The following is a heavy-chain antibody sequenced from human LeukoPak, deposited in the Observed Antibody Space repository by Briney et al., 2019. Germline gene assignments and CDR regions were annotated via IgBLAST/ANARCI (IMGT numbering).Heavy chain of an antibody. CDR3: AKLWFGDPQDGWAFDI. Sequence: GGSLRLSCAASGFTFSSYGMHWVRQAPGKGLEWVAVISYDGSNKYYADSVKGRFTISRDNSKNTLYLQMNSLRAEDTAVYYCAKLWFGDPQDGWAFDIWGQGTMVTVSS. CDR1: GFTFSSYG. V-gene: IGHV3-30*18. CDR2: ISYDGSNK. J-gene: IGHJ3*02. D-gene: IGHD3-10*01.